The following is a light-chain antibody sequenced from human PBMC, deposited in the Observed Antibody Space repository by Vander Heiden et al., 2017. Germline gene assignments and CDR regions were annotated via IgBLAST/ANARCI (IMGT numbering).Light chain of an antibody. Sequence: DIQMTPSPSTLSASVGDRVTITCRASQSISSWLAWYQQKPGKAPKLLIYKASSLESGVPSRFSGSGSGTEVTLTISSLQPDDFATYYCQQYNSYPWTFGQGTKVEIK. J-gene: IGKJ1*01. V-gene: IGKV1-5*03. CDR2: KAS. CDR3: QQYNSYPWT. CDR1: QSISSW.